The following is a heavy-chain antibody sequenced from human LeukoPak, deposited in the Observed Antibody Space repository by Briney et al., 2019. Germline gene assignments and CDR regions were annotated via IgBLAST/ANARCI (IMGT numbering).Heavy chain of an antibody. D-gene: IGHD6-19*01. CDR3: ARQRETAVAGTGFDY. Sequence: GGSLRLSCAASGFTFSSYAMHWVRQAPGKGLEWVAVISYDGSNKYYADSVKGRFTISRENAKNSLYLQMNSLRAGDTAVYYCARQRETAVAGTGFDYWGQGTLVTVSS. V-gene: IGHV3-30*14. CDR2: ISYDGSNK. J-gene: IGHJ4*02. CDR1: GFTFSSYA.